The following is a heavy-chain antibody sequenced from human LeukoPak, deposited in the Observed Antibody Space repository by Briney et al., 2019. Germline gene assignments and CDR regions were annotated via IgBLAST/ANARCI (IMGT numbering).Heavy chain of an antibody. CDR2: INHSGST. CDR1: GGSFSGYY. J-gene: IGHJ4*02. CDR3: ARDGDSGSYY. Sequence: PSETLSLTCAVYGGSFSGYYWSWIRQPPGKGLEWIGEINHSGSTNHNPSLKSRVTISVDTSKNQFSLKLSSVTAADTAVYYCARDGDSGSYYWGQGTLVTVSS. D-gene: IGHD1-26*01. V-gene: IGHV4-34*01.